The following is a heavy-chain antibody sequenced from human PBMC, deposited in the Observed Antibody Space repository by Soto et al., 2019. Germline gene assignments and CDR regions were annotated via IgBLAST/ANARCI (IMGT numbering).Heavy chain of an antibody. CDR3: ASAWDTAMVTVGYFDY. J-gene: IGHJ4*02. CDR2: INPNSGGT. CDR1: GYTFTGYY. V-gene: IGHV1-2*02. Sequence: GSVKVSCKASGYTFTGYYMHWVRQAPGQGLEWMGWINPNSGGTNYAQKFQGRVTMTRDTSISTAYMELSRLRSDDTAVYYCASAWDTAMVTVGYFDYWGQGTLVTVSS. D-gene: IGHD5-18*01.